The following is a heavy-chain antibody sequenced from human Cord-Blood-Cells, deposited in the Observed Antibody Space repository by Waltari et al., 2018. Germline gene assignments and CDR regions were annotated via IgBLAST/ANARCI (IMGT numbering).Heavy chain of an antibody. CDR1: GGSISSSY. Sequence: QVQLQESGPGLVKPSETLSLTCTVSGGSISSSYWSWIRQPAGKGLEWIGRIYTSGSTNYNPSLKSRVTMSVDTSKNQFSLKLSSVTAADTAVYYCARGTFLGDPYYFDYWGQGTLVTVSS. V-gene: IGHV4-4*07. CDR2: IYTSGST. D-gene: IGHD3-16*01. J-gene: IGHJ4*02. CDR3: ARGTFLGDPYYFDY.